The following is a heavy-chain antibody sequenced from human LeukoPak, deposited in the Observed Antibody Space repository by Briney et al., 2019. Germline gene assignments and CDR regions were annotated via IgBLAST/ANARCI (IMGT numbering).Heavy chain of an antibody. CDR2: INGSGGST. Sequence: GGSLRLSCAASGFTFSSYAMSWVRQAPGKGLEWVSDINGSGGSTYYADSVKGRFTISRDNSKNTLYLQMNSLRAEDTAVYYCAKDVNYYDSSGYSIFQHWGQGTLVTVSS. D-gene: IGHD3-22*01. CDR3: AKDVNYYDSSGYSIFQH. CDR1: GFTFSSYA. V-gene: IGHV3-23*01. J-gene: IGHJ1*01.